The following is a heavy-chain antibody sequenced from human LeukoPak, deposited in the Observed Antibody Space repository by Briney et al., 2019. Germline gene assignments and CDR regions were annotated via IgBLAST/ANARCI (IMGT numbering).Heavy chain of an antibody. CDR2: MIPNSGNT. Sequence: GASVNVSCKASGYTFTSYDINWVRQATGQGLEWMGWMIPNSGNTGYAQKFQGRVTITRNTSISTAYMELSSLRSEDTAVYYCARALGYCSSTSCSTKGYYYYMDVWGKGTTVTVSS. V-gene: IGHV1-8*03. D-gene: IGHD2-2*01. J-gene: IGHJ6*03. CDR3: ARALGYCSSTSCSTKGYYYYMDV. CDR1: GYTFTSYD.